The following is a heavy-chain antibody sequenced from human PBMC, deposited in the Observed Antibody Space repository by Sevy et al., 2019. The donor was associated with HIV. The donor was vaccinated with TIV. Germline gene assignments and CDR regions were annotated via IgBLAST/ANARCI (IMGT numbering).Heavy chain of an antibody. CDR1: GYPFSDYY. CDR3: ARVFAHCTSTNCQRVQYFYASDV. D-gene: IGHD2-2*01. V-gene: IGHV3-11*01. J-gene: IGHJ6*02. CDR2: ISSSGDRV. Sequence: GGSLRLSCAGSGYPFSDYYMTWIRQAPGKGLEWISYISSSGDRVQYADSGKGRFNVSRDNAKNSLFLQMHSVRADDTAIYYCARVFAHCTSTNCQRVQYFYASDVWGQGTTVTVSS.